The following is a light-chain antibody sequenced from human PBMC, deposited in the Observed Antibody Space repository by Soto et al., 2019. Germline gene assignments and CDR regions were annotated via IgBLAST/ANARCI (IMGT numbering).Light chain of an antibody. V-gene: IGKV3-15*01. CDR3: QQYNIRPPAT. J-gene: IGKJ5*01. CDR2: GAS. CDR1: QSVSTN. Sequence: EVVMTQSPATLSVSPGERATLSCRASQSVSTNLAWYQQKPGQAPRLLIYGASTRATGVPGRFSGSGSGTEFTLTISRLQSEDFAVYYCQQYNIRPPATFGQGTRVEIE.